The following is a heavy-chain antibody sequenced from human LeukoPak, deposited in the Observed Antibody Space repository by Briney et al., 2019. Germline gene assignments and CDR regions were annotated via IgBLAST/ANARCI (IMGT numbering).Heavy chain of an antibody. CDR2: ISAYNGNT. D-gene: IGHD6-13*01. CDR3: ARTGASQQLVPRQFDY. V-gene: IGHV1-18*04. Sequence: GASVKVSCKASGYTFTGYYMHWVRQAPGQGLEWMGWISAYNGNTNYAQKLQGRVTMTTDTSTSTAYMELRSLRSDDTAVYYCARTGASQQLVPRQFDYWGQGTLVTVSS. J-gene: IGHJ4*02. CDR1: GYTFTGYY.